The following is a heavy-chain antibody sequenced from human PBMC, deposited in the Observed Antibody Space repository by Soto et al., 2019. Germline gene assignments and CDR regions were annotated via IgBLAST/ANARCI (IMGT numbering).Heavy chain of an antibody. Sequence: GASVKVSCKASGYTFTSYYMHWVRQAPGQGLEWMGIINPSGGSTSYAQKFQGRVTMTRDTSTSTVYMELSSLRSEDTAVYYCARAPGYSNYPEYYFDYWGQGTLVTVSS. CDR2: INPSGGST. J-gene: IGHJ4*02. V-gene: IGHV1-46*01. CDR3: ARAPGYSNYPEYYFDY. CDR1: GYTFTSYY. D-gene: IGHD4-4*01.